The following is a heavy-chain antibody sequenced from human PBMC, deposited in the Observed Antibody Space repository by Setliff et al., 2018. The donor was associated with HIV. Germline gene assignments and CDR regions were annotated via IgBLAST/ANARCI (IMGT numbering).Heavy chain of an antibody. CDR1: GGSINSDSHF. D-gene: IGHD6-6*01. V-gene: IGHV4-61*09. Sequence: PSETLSLTCTVSGGSINSDSHFWTWIRQPAGKALEWIGHVYRSGSTKYNPSLKSRVTMSVDTSKNKFSLKVSSVTASDTAMYYCARVPKTPIAAPYYYYMDVWGRGTTVTVSS. J-gene: IGHJ6*03. CDR2: VYRSGST. CDR3: ARVPKTPIAAPYYYYMDV.